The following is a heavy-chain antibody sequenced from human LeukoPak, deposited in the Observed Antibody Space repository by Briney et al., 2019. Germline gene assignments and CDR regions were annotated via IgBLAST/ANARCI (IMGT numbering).Heavy chain of an antibody. V-gene: IGHV3-23*01. CDR1: GFTFSTSA. D-gene: IGHD7-27*01. CDR3: AKTGQFES. J-gene: IGHJ4*02. Sequence: PGGSLRLSCAASGFTFSTSAMSWVRQAPGTGLEWVSTLTSGGRNSYYADSVKGRFAISRDDSKNTLYLQMNSLRAEDTAVYYCAKTGQFESWGQGTLVTVSS. CDR2: LTSGGRNS.